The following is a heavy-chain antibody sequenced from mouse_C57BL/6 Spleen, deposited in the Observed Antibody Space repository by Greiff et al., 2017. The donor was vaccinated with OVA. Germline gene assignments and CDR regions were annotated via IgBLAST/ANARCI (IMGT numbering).Heavy chain of an antibody. D-gene: IGHD3-3*01. CDR2: INPSTGGT. CDR3: AREGWDGFAY. J-gene: IGHJ3*01. Sequence: VHVKQSGPELVKPGASVKISCKASGYSFTGYYMNWVKQSPEKSLEWIGEINPSTGGTTYNQKFKAKATLTVDKSSSTAYMQLKRLTSEDSAVYYCAREGWDGFAYWGQGTLVTVSA. CDR1: GYSFTGYY. V-gene: IGHV1-42*01.